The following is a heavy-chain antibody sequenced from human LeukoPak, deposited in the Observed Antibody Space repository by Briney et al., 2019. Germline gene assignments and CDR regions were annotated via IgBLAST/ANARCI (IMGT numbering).Heavy chain of an antibody. V-gene: IGHV3-7*04. CDR1: GFTFGAYW. D-gene: IGHD3-10*01. CDR2: LNQDGSEK. J-gene: IGHJ5*02. CDR3: ATGGSGSS. Sequence: GGSLRLSCAASGFTFGAYWMTWVRQAPGKGLEWVANLNQDGSEKYYVDSVKGRFTISRDNAKNSLSLQMSSLRAEDTAVYYCATGGSGSSWGQGTLVTVSS.